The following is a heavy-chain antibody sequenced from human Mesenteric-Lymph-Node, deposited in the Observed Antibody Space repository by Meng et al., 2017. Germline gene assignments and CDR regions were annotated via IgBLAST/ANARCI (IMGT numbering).Heavy chain of an antibody. J-gene: IGHJ6*02. Sequence: SETLSLTCTVSGYSISSGYYWGWIRQPPGKGLEWIGSIYHSGSTYYNPSLKSRVTISVDTSKNQFSLKLSSVTAADTAVYYCASGYSSSWYSRSYYYGMDVWGQGTTVTVSS. CDR1: GYSISSGYY. D-gene: IGHD6-13*01. V-gene: IGHV4-38-2*02. CDR3: ASGYSSSWYSRSYYYGMDV. CDR2: IYHSGST.